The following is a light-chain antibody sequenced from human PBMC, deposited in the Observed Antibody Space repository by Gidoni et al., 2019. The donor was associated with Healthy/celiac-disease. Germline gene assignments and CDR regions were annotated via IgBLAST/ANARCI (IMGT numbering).Light chain of an antibody. CDR3: QSYDSSNQV. CDR2: EDN. V-gene: IGLV6-57*04. Sequence: NFMLTQPHSVSESPGKTVTISCTRSSGSIASNYVQWYQQRPGSAPTTVIYEDNQRPSGVPDRCSGSIDRSSNSASLTISGLKTEDEADYYCQSYDSSNQVFGGGTKLTVL. J-gene: IGLJ3*02. CDR1: SGSIASNY.